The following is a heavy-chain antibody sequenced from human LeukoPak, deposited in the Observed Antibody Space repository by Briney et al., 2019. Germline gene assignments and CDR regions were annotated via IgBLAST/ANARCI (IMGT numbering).Heavy chain of an antibody. CDR3: ARGMTVAANWFDP. J-gene: IGHJ5*02. D-gene: IGHD6-19*01. CDR1: GFTFSSHW. CDR2: INQDGGVQ. Sequence: PGGSLSLSCAASGFTFSSHWMNWARQAPGKGLEWVANINQDGGVQYYVASVKGRFTISRDNAENSLYLQMNSLRAEDTAVYYCARGMTVAANWFDPWGQGTLVTVSS. V-gene: IGHV3-7*04.